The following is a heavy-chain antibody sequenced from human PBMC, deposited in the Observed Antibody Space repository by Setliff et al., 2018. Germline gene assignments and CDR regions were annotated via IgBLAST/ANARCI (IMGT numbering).Heavy chain of an antibody. D-gene: IGHD3-22*01. CDR3: AKVNYYDKSAYLPFDY. CDR2: INPNTGGS. V-gene: IGHV1-2*02. Sequence: ASVKVSCKASGYTFTEYSIHWVRQAPGQGLEWMGWINPNTGGSNYAQKFQGRVTMTTDTSISTAYMETSRLTSDDTAVYYCAKVNYYDKSAYLPFDYWGQGTQVTVSS. J-gene: IGHJ4*02. CDR1: GYTFTEYS.